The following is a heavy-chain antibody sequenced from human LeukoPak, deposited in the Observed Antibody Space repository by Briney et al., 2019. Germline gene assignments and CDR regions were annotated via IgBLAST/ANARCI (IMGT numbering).Heavy chain of an antibody. Sequence: SETLSLTCTVSGGSISSSSYYWGWIRQPPGKGLEWIGSIYYSGSTYYNPSLKSRVTISVDTSKNQFSLKLSSVTAADTAVYYCARGLPSYDFWSGYATATFDYWGQGTLVTVSS. J-gene: IGHJ4*02. CDR3: ARGLPSYDFWSGYATATFDY. CDR2: IYYSGST. V-gene: IGHV4-39*01. D-gene: IGHD3-3*01. CDR1: GGSISSSSYY.